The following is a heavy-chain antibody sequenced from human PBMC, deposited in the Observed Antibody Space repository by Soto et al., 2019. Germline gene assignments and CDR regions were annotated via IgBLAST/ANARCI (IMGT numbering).Heavy chain of an antibody. CDR1: GGTFSSYA. CDR2: IIPISGTA. CDR3: ARSQGSSTSLEIYYYYYYGVGL. J-gene: IGHJ6*02. Sequence: QVQLVQSGAEVKKPGSSVKVSCTASGGTFSSYAISWVRQAPGQGLEWMGGIIPISGTANYAQKFQGRVTITADESTSTAYMELSSLRSEDTAVYYCARSQGSSTSLEIYYYYYYGVGLWGQGTTVTVSS. D-gene: IGHD2-2*01. V-gene: IGHV1-69*01.